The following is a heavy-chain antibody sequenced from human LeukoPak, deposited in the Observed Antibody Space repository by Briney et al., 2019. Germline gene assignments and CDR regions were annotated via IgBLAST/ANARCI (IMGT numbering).Heavy chain of an antibody. CDR1: GFTFRSYS. V-gene: IGHV3-48*01. CDR3: ARESMYYYGSGNPDY. D-gene: IGHD3-10*01. Sequence: GGSLRLSCVVSGFTFRSYSMNWVRQAPGKGLEWVSYISSSSSTIYYADSVKGRFTISRDNAKNSLYLQMNSLRAEDTAVYYCARESMYYYGSGNPDYWGQGTLVTVSS. CDR2: ISSSSSTI. J-gene: IGHJ4*02.